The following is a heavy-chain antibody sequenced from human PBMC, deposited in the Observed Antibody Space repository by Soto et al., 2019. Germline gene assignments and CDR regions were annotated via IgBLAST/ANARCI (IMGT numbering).Heavy chain of an antibody. D-gene: IGHD3-22*01. CDR2: IWYDGSNK. J-gene: IGHJ6*02. V-gene: IGHV3-33*01. CDR3: ARDQGDYYDSSGYSLGYYGMDV. CDR1: GFTFSSYG. Sequence: RLSCAASGFTFSSYGMHWVRQAPGKGLEWVAVIWYDGSNKYYADSVKGRFTISRDNSKNTLYLQMNSLRAEDTAVYYCARDQGDYYDSSGYSLGYYGMDVWGQGTTVTVSS.